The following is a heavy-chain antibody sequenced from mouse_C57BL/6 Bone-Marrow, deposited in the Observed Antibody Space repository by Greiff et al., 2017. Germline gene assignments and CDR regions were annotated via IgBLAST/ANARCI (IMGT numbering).Heavy chain of an antibody. CDR2: RWSGGST. V-gene: IGHV2-2*01. CDR3: ASKRRLRDAMDY. D-gene: IGHD2-2*01. CDR1: GFSLPSYG. Sequence: VKVVESGPGLVQPSQSLSITCTVSGFSLPSYGVHWVRQSPGKGLEWLGVRWSGGSTDYNAAFISGLSISKDNSKSQVFFKMNSLQADDTAIYYCASKRRLRDAMDYWGQGTSGTVSS. J-gene: IGHJ4*01.